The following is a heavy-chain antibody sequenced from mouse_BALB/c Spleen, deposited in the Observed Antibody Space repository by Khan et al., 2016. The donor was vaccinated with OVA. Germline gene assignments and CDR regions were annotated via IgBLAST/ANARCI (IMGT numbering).Heavy chain of an antibody. D-gene: IGHD2-1*01. J-gene: IGHJ1*01. CDR3: ARRAYYGNWYFDV. CDR1: GYSITSDYA. V-gene: IGHV3-2*02. Sequence: EVQLQESGPGLVKPSQSLSLTCTVTGYSITSDYAWNWVRQFPGNKLEWMGYISYSGGTSCNPSLKGRISITRDTSKNQFFLQLNSVTTEDTATYYCARRAYYGNWYFDVWGAGTTVTVSS. CDR2: ISYSGGT.